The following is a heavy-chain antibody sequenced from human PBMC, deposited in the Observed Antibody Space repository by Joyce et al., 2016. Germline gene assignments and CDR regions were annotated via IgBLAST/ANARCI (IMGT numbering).Heavy chain of an antibody. CDR2: IIPMLNMT. Sequence: QVHLVQSGAEVKKSGSSVKVSCKAPGGSFNKYTVSWVRQAPGQGLAWMGRIIPMLNMTNYAQEFQGRVTITADKSTTTAYMQLTGLRSDDTAVYFCAGTFNYPHHDGMDVWGQGTTVTVSS. CDR3: AGTFNYPHHDGMDV. D-gene: IGHD5-24*01. V-gene: IGHV1-69*02. J-gene: IGHJ6*02. CDR1: GGSFNKYT.